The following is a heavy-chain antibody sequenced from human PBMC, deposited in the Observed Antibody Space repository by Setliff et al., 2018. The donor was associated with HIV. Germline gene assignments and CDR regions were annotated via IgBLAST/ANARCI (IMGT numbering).Heavy chain of an antibody. D-gene: IGHD3-10*01. J-gene: IGHJ3*02. CDR1: GGSMSSCY. Sequence: SETLSLTCTVSGGSMSSCYWSWIRQPPGKGLEWVGYIYYSGSTNFNPSLKSRVSISVDTSKNQFSLKLSSVTAADTAMYYCGRVGFGELFGAFDIWGQGIMVTVSS. CDR2: IYYSGST. V-gene: IGHV4-59*01. CDR3: GRVGFGELFGAFDI.